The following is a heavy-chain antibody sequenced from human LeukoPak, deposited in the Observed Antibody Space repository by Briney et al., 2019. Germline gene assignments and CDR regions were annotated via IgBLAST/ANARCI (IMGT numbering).Heavy chain of an antibody. Sequence: SETLSLTCTVSGDSFSTSHYWVWIRQPPGTGLEWIGSIFHRWRTFYRLSLKSRIILSVDTSKNQFSLKLSSVTAADTAVYYCARSPDCRGGGCHIENWGQGTRVTVSS. CDR2: IFHRWRT. J-gene: IGHJ4*02. CDR3: ARSPDCRGGGCHIEN. V-gene: IGHV4-38-2*02. CDR1: GDSFSTSHY. D-gene: IGHD2-15*01.